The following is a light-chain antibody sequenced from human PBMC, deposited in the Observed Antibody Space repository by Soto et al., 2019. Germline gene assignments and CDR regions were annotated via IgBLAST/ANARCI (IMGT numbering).Light chain of an antibody. CDR1: QSINTY. V-gene: IGKV1-39*01. CDR3: QQSFNTPIT. Sequence: DIQLTQFPSSLSASVGDRVAISCRASQSINTYLNWYQQLSGKAPKLLISGASILQRGVPSRFSGSGSATEFTLTIISLQPEDFATYYCQQSFNTPITFGQGTRL. CDR2: GAS. J-gene: IGKJ5*01.